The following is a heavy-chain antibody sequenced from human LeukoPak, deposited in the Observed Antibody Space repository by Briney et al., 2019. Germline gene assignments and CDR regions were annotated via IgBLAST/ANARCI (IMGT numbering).Heavy chain of an antibody. D-gene: IGHD3-10*01. CDR3: AKRGIVIRAVIIIGFHKEAYYFDY. CDR1: GITLSNYG. CDR2: ISERGGST. Sequence: GGSLRLSCVVSGITLSNYGMIWVRQAPGKGLEWVSGISERGGSTNYADSVKGRFIISRDTSKNTVYLQMNSLRVEDTSVYFCAKRGIVIRAVIIIGFHKEAYYFDYWGQGILVTVSS. J-gene: IGHJ4*02. V-gene: IGHV3-23*01.